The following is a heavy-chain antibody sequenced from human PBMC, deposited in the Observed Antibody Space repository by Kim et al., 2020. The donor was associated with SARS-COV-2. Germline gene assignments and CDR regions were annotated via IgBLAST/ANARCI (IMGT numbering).Heavy chain of an antibody. CDR2: INPSGGST. Sequence: ASVTVSCKASGYTFTSYYMHWVRQAPGQGLEWMGIINPSGGSTSYAQKFQGRVTMTRDTSTSTVYMELSSLRSEDTAVYYCARAGYYDSSGYYYAYYYGMDVWGQGTTVTVSS. CDR3: ARAGYYDSSGYYYAYYYGMDV. J-gene: IGHJ6*02. D-gene: IGHD3-22*01. CDR1: GYTFTSYY. V-gene: IGHV1-46*01.